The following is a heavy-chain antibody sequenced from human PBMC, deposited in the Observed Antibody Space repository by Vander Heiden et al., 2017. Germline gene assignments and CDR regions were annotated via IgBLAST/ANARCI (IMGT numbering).Heavy chain of an antibody. Sequence: EVQLVQSGAEVKKPGESLKISCKGSGYSFTIYWNARVRQMPAKGLEWVGIIYPGDSDTRYSPSFQGQVTISADKSNSTAYLQWSSLKASDSAMYYCARGSDDWYFDLWGRGTLVTVSS. CDR2: IYPGDSDT. CDR3: ARGSDDWYFDL. J-gene: IGHJ2*01. V-gene: IGHV5-51*01. CDR1: GYSFTIYW.